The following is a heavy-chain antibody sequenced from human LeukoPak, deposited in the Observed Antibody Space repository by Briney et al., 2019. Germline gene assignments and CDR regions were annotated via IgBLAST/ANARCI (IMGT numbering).Heavy chain of an antibody. D-gene: IGHD6-6*01. J-gene: IGHJ4*02. CDR3: ARGVTYSSSPS. V-gene: IGHV4-39*01. CDR2: IFYSGST. Sequence: SETLSLTCTVSGGSISSSVYYWGWIRQPPGKGLEWIGNIFYSGSTYYNPSLKSRVTISVDTSKNQFSLKLSSVTAADKAVYYCARGVTYSSSPSWGQGTLVTVSS. CDR1: GGSISSSVYY.